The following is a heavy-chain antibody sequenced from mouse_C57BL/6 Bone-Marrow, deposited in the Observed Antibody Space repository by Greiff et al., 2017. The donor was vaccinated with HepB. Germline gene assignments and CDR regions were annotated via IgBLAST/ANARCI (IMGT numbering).Heavy chain of an antibody. D-gene: IGHD2-2*01. CDR3: TRSDGYDEGAYFDY. CDR2: IDPETGGT. J-gene: IGHJ2*01. Sequence: VKLMESGAELVRPGASVTLSCKASGYTFTDYEMHWVKQTPVHGLEWIGAIDPETGGTAYNQKFKGKAILTADKSSSTAYMELRSLTSEDSAVYYCTRSDGYDEGAYFDYWGQGTTLTVSS. V-gene: IGHV1-15*01. CDR1: GYTFTDYE.